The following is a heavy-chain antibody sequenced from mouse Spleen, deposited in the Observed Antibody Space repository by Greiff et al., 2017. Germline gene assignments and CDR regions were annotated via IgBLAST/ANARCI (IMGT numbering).Heavy chain of an antibody. D-gene: IGHD2-14*01. V-gene: IGHV5-16*01. J-gene: IGHJ4*01. CDR1: GFTFSDYY. CDR3: AREEVRRFYAMDY. Sequence: EVRLVESEGGLVQPGSSMKLSCTASGFTFSDYYMAWVRQVPEKGLEWVANINYDGSSTYYLDSLKSRFIISRDNAKNILYLQMSSLKSEDTATYYCAREEVRRFYAMDYWGQGTSVTVSS. CDR2: INYDGSST.